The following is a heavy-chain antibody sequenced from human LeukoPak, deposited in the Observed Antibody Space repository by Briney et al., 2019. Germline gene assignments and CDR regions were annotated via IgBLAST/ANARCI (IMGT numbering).Heavy chain of an antibody. CDR2: ISYDGSNK. J-gene: IGHJ3*02. CDR3: AKDLSYSGSYSSAFDI. D-gene: IGHD1-26*01. CDR1: GFTFSSYG. V-gene: IGHV3-30*18. Sequence: GGSLRLSRAASGFTFSSYGMHWVRQAPGKGLEWVAVISYDGSNKYYADSVKGRFTISRDNSKNTLYLQMNSLRAEDTAVYYCAKDLSYSGSYSSAFDIWGQGTMVTVSS.